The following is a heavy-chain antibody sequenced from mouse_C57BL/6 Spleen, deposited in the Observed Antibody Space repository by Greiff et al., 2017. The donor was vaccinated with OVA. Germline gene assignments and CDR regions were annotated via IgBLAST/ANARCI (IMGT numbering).Heavy chain of an antibody. Sequence: QVHVKQPGTELVKPGASVKLSCKASGYTFTSYWMHWVKQRPGQGLEWIGNINPSNGGTNYNEKFKSKATLTVDKSSSTAYMQLSSLTSEDSAVYYCARGSSGYGYFDVWGTGTTVTVSS. CDR1: GYTFTSYW. V-gene: IGHV1-53*01. D-gene: IGHD3-2*02. CDR2: INPSNGGT. CDR3: ARGSSGYGYFDV. J-gene: IGHJ1*03.